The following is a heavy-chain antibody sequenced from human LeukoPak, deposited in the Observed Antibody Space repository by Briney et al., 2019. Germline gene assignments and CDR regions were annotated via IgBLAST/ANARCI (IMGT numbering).Heavy chain of an antibody. Sequence: PGGSLRLSCAASGFTFSSYGMHWVRQAPGKGLEWVSAISGSGGSTYYADSVKGRFTISRDNSKNTLYLQMNSLRAEDTAVYYCAKAARPYDSSVNFDYWGQGTLVTVSS. CDR3: AKAARPYDSSVNFDY. J-gene: IGHJ4*02. CDR1: GFTFSSYG. D-gene: IGHD3-22*01. CDR2: ISGSGGST. V-gene: IGHV3-23*01.